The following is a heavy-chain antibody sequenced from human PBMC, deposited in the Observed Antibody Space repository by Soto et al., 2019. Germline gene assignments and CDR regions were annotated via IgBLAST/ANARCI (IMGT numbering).Heavy chain of an antibody. V-gene: IGHV3-30*03. J-gene: IGHJ4*02. CDR2: LSYDGSNK. Sequence: QVQLVESGGGVVQPGRSLRLSCAASGFPFTSYGMHWVREGPGKGLEWLAVLSYDGSNKFYADSVKGRFTISRDNSKNTLYLQMNCLRPEDTALYYCVGGQFYFDYRGQGTLVIVSS. D-gene: IGHD3-10*01. CDR1: GFPFTSYG. CDR3: VGGQFYFDY.